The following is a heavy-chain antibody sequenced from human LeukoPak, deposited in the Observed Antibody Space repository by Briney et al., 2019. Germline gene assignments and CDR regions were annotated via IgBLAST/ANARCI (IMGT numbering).Heavy chain of an antibody. Sequence: SQTLSLTCAISGDCVSSNSAAWNWIRQSPSRGLEWLGRTYYRSKWYNDYAVSVKSRITINPDTSKNQFSLQLNSVTPEDTAVYYCARAGHGYSSGWYRYYYYYGMDVWGQGTTVTVSS. V-gene: IGHV6-1*01. CDR1: GDCVSSNSAA. D-gene: IGHD6-19*01. CDR2: TYYRSKWYN. J-gene: IGHJ6*02. CDR3: ARAGHGYSSGWYRYYYYYGMDV.